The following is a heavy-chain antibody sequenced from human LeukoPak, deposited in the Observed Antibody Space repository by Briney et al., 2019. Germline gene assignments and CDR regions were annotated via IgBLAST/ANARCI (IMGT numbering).Heavy chain of an antibody. CDR2: INHSGST. J-gene: IGHJ4*02. V-gene: IGHV4-34*01. CDR3: ARVGPSTVVPAATTDFDY. Sequence: PSETLSLTCAVYGGSFSGYYWSWIRQPPGKGLEWIGEINHSGSTNYNPSFKSRVTISVDTSKNQFSLKLSSVTAADTAVYYCARVGPSTVVPAATTDFDYWGQGTLVTVSS. D-gene: IGHD2-2*01. CDR1: GGSFSGYY.